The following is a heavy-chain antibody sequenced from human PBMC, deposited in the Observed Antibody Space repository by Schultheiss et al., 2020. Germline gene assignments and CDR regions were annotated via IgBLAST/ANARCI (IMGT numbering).Heavy chain of an antibody. CDR3: ARRYSSSWPLRTKQQFDY. D-gene: IGHD6-13*01. CDR2: IYPGDSDT. Sequence: GGSLRLSCKGSGYSFTSYWIGWVRQMPGEGLEWMEIIYPGDSDTRYSPSFQGKVTISADKSISTAYLQGSSLKASDTAMSYCARRYSSSWPLRTKQQFDYWGQGTLVTVSS. J-gene: IGHJ4*02. CDR1: GYSFTSYW. V-gene: IGHV5-51*01.